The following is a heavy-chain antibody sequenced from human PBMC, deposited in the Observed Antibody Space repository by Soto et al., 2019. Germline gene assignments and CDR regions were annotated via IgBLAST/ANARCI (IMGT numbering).Heavy chain of an antibody. Sequence: QVQLVESGGGVVQPGRSLRLSCAASGFTFSSYGMHWVRQAPGKGLEWVAVISYDGSNKYYADSVKGRFTISRDNSKNTLYLQMNSLRAEDTAVYYCATSRDGYTQPYHFDYWGQGTLVTVSS. V-gene: IGHV3-30*03. CDR2: ISYDGSNK. CDR3: ATSRDGYTQPYHFDY. J-gene: IGHJ4*02. CDR1: GFTFSSYG. D-gene: IGHD5-12*01.